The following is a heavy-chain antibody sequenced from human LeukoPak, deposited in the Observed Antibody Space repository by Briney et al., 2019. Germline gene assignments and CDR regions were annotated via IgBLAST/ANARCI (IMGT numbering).Heavy chain of an antibody. CDR3: XXXXXLGXAAAGQYYYYYMDV. Sequence: GGSLRLSCAASGFTFSSYAMDWVRQAPGKGLEWVAVISYDGSNKYYADSVKGRFTISRGNSKNTLYLQMNSLRAEDTAVYYXXXXXXLGXAAAGQYYYYYMDVWGKGTTVTVSS. J-gene: IGHJ6*03. V-gene: IGHV3-30*04. CDR1: GFTFSSYA. D-gene: IGHD6-13*01. CDR2: ISYDGSNK.